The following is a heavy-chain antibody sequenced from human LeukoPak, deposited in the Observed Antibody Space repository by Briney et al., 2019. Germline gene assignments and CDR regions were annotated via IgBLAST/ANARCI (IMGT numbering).Heavy chain of an antibody. V-gene: IGHV3-23*01. J-gene: IGHJ5*02. Sequence: GGSLRLSCAASGFTFSSYAMSWVRQAPGKGLEWVSAISGSGGSTYYADSVKGRFTISRDNSKNTLYLQMNSLGAEDTAVYYCAKDRPDGDLSKNWFDPWGQGTLVTVSS. CDR3: AKDRPDGDLSKNWFDP. CDR1: GFTFSSYA. CDR2: ISGSGGST. D-gene: IGHD4-17*01.